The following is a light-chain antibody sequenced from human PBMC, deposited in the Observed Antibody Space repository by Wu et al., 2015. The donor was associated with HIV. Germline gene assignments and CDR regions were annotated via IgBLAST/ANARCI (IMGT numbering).Light chain of an antibody. CDR3: QKYNTAPWT. J-gene: IGKJ1*01. Sequence: VGDRVTITLRAAGISQFLVLVSSRKPGKPPKVLIYAASTCNQGPXSFSGSGSGTDFTLTISSLQPEDVATYYCQKYNTAPWTFGQGTKVEMK. CDR2: AAS. CDR1: GISQF. V-gene: IGKV1-27*01.